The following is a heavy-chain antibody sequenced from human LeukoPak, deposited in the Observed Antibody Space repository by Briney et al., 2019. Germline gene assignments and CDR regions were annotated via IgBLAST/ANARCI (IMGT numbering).Heavy chain of an antibody. D-gene: IGHD6-19*01. CDR1: GYTFTTYG. V-gene: IGHV1-18*01. Sequence: ASVKVSCKASGYTFTTYGISWVRQAPGQGLEWMGWVSPYNGDTNYAQKFQGRVTMTTDTSTSTVYMELTSLTSEDTAVYYCAGEDRAVAGSFDYWGQGSLVTVSS. J-gene: IGHJ4*02. CDR3: AGEDRAVAGSFDY. CDR2: VSPYNGDT.